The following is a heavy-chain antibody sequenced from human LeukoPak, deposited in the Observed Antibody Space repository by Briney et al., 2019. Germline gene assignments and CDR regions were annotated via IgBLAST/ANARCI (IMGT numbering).Heavy chain of an antibody. CDR1: GFAFTNAW. CDR2: IKSKTDGGTA. J-gene: IGHJ4*02. Sequence: PGGSLRLSCAATGFAFTNAWMNWVRQAPGKGLEWVGRIKSKTDGGTADYAAPVKGRFTISRDDSKNTLYLQMNSLKTEDTAVYYCTTADSSGRFLIDYWGQGTLVTVSS. CDR3: TTADSSGRFLIDY. D-gene: IGHD3-22*01. V-gene: IGHV3-15*07.